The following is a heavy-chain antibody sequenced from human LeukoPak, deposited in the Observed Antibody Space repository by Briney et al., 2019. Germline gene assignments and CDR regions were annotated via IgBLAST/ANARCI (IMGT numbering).Heavy chain of an antibody. V-gene: IGHV3-72*01. Sequence: PGGSLRLSCAASGFTFNDHNMNWVRQAPGKGLEWVGRTRDRANSYTTEYAASVKGRFTIPRDDSKNSLYLQMNSLKTEDTAVYYCARERWRSGSYHDAFDIWGQGTMVIVSS. J-gene: IGHJ3*02. CDR2: TRDRANSYTT. CDR1: GFTFNDHN. D-gene: IGHD1-26*01. CDR3: ARERWRSGSYHDAFDI.